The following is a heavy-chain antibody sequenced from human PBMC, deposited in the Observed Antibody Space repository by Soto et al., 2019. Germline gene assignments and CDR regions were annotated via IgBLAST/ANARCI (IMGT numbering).Heavy chain of an antibody. CDR3: ARGELFYSGSYPEYFQH. Sequence: GASVKVSCKASGGTFSSYAISWVRQAPGQGLEWMGGIIPIFGTANYAQKFQGRVTITADESTSTAYMELSSLRSEDTAVYYCARGELFYSGSYPEYFQHWGQGTLVTVSS. V-gene: IGHV1-69*13. J-gene: IGHJ1*01. D-gene: IGHD1-26*01. CDR1: GGTFSSYA. CDR2: IIPIFGTA.